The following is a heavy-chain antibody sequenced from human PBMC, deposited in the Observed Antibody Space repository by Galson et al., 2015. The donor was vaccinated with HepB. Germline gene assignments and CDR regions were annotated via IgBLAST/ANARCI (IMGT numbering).Heavy chain of an antibody. Sequence: SLRLSCAASGFTFSSYGMHWVRQAPGKGLEWVAVISYDGSNKYYADSVKGRFTISRDNSKNTLYLQMNSLRAEDTAVYYCAKGTEWFVDYWGQGTLVTVSS. CDR3: AKGTEWFVDY. V-gene: IGHV3-30*18. J-gene: IGHJ4*02. CDR2: ISYDGSNK. D-gene: IGHD3-3*01. CDR1: GFTFSSYG.